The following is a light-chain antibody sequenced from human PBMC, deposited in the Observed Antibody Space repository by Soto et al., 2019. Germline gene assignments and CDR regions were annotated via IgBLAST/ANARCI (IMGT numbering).Light chain of an antibody. CDR2: EGT. CDR1: SSDVGAYNL. V-gene: IGLV2-23*01. J-gene: IGLJ3*02. CDR3: CSYAGSRTVV. Sequence: QSALTQPASVSGSPGQSITVSCTGTSSDVGAYNLVSGYQQHPGKAPRLIIYEGTKRPSGISHRFSGSKSDNTASLTISGLRAEDEAHYHCCSYAGSRTVVFGGGTKLTVL.